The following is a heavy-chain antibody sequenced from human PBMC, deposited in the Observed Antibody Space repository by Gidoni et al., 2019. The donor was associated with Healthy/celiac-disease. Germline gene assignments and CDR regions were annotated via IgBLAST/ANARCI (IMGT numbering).Heavy chain of an antibody. CDR2: IRSKANSYAT. J-gene: IGHJ6*02. Sequence: EVQLVESGGGLVQPGGSLKLSCAASGFTFSGSAMPWVRQASGKGLEWVGRIRSKANSYATAYAASVKGRFTISRDDSKNTAYLQMNSLKTEDTAVYYCTRQEMATIESYYYYYGMDVWGQGTTVTVSS. CDR3: TRQEMATIESYYYYYGMDV. V-gene: IGHV3-73*01. CDR1: GFTFSGSA. D-gene: IGHD5-12*01.